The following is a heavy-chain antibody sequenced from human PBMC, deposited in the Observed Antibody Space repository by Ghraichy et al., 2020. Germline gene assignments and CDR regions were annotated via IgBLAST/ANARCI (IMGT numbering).Heavy chain of an antibody. CDR2: IYYSGST. CDR3: ASRNPGYSNLNWFDP. J-gene: IGHJ5*02. D-gene: IGHD4-11*01. Sequence: SQTLSLTCTVSGGSISSSSYYWGWIRQPPGKGLEWIGSIYYSGSTYYNPSLKSRVTISVDTSKNQFSLKLSSVTAADTAVYYCASRNPGYSNLNWFDPWGQGTLVTVSS. V-gene: IGHV4-39*01. CDR1: GGSISSSSYY.